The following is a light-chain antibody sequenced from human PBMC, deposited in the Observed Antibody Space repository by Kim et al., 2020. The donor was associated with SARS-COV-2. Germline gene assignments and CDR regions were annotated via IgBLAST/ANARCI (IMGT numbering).Light chain of an antibody. J-gene: IGLJ2*01. Sequence: SSELTQDPAVSVALGQTVRITCQGDSLRSYYASWNQQKAGQAPVLVIYGKNNRPSGIPDRCSGSSSGNTASLTITGAQAEDEADYYCNSRDSNGYVIFGGGTQLTVL. CDR1: SLRSYY. CDR3: NSRDSNGYVI. V-gene: IGLV3-19*01. CDR2: GKN.